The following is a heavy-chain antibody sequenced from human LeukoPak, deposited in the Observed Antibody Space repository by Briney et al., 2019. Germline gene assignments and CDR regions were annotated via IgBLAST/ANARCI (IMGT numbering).Heavy chain of an antibody. D-gene: IGHD3-10*01. J-gene: IGHJ4*02. CDR1: GYTFTGYY. CDR2: INPNSGGT. V-gene: IGHV1-2*02. Sequence: ASVKVSCKASGYTFTGYYMHWVRQAPGQGLEWMGWINPNSGGTNYAQKFQGRVTMTRDTSTSTVSMELSSLRSVDTAVYYCARDAGDYWGQGTLVTVSS. CDR3: ARDAGDY.